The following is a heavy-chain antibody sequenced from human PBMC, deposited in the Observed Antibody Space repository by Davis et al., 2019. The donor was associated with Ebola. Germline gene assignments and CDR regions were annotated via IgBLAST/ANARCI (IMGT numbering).Heavy chain of an antibody. CDR2: IWYDGSNK. J-gene: IGHJ6*02. V-gene: IGHV3-33*01. Sequence: GGSLRLSCAASGFTFSSYGMHWVRQAPGKGLEWVAVIWYDGSNKYYADSVKGRFTISRYNSKNTLYLQMNSLRAEDTAVYYCARVEVQGVPDVWGQGTTVTVSS. CDR3: ARVEVQGVPDV. D-gene: IGHD3-10*01. CDR1: GFTFSSYG.